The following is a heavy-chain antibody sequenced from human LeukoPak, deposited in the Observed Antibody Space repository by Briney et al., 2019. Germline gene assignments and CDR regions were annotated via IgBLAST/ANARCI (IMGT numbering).Heavy chain of an antibody. CDR1: GGSFSGYY. CDR2: INHSGST. J-gene: IGHJ4*02. V-gene: IGHV4-34*01. Sequence: PSETLSLTCAVYGGSFSGYYWSWIRQPPGKGLEWIGEINHSGSTNYNPSLKSRVTISVDTSKNQLSLKLSSVTAADTAVYYCARAECSSTSCYQDYWGQGTLVTVSS. D-gene: IGHD2-2*01. CDR3: ARAECSSTSCYQDY.